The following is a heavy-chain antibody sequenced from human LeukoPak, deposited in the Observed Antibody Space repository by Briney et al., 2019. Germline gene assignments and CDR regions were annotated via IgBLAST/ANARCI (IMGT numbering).Heavy chain of an antibody. D-gene: IGHD2-21*01. CDR1: GGSISNSTSY. J-gene: IGHJ6*03. V-gene: IGHV4-39*01. Sequence: SETLSLTCTVSGGSISNSTSYWGWIRQSPGKGLEWIGSLYYSGSTYYNPSLKSRVSIFVDTSKNQFSLRLSSVTAADTAVYYCASKYCGGDCHYYYYYMDVWGKGTTVSVSS. CDR2: LYYSGST. CDR3: ASKYCGGDCHYYYYYMDV.